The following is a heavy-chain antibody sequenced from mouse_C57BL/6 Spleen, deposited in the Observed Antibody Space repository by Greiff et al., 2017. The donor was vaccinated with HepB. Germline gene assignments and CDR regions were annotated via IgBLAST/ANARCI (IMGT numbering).Heavy chain of an antibody. CDR3: AREDYGSSYFYAMDY. CDR2: ISYDGSN. J-gene: IGHJ4*01. V-gene: IGHV3-6*01. CDR1: GYSITSGYY. D-gene: IGHD1-1*01. Sequence: EVQLQQSGPGLVKPSQSLSLTCSVTGYSITSGYYWNWIRQFPGNKLEWMGYISYDGSNNYNPTLKNRISITRGTSKNQFFLKLNSVTTEDTATYYCAREDYGSSYFYAMDYWGQGTSVTVSS.